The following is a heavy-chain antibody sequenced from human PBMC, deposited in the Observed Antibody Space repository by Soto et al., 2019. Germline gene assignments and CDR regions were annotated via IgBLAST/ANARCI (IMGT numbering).Heavy chain of an antibody. CDR3: ARALLDYYGSGTSDY. V-gene: IGHV1-18*01. CDR2: ISAYSGNT. D-gene: IGHD3-10*01. J-gene: IGHJ4*02. CDR1: GYTFTSYG. Sequence: ASVKVSCKASGYTFTSYGISWVRQAPGQGLEWMGWISAYSGNTNYAQKLQGRVTMTTDTSTSTAYMELRSLRSDDTAVYYCARALLDYYGSGTSDYWGQGTLVTVSS.